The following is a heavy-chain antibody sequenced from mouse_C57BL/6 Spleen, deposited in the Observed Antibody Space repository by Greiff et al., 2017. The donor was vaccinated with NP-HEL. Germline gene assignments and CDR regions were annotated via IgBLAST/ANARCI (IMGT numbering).Heavy chain of an antibody. CDR2: IWGVGST. CDR1: GFSLTSYG. Sequence: QVQRVESGPGLVAPSQSLSITCTVSGFSLTSYGVDWVRQSPGKGLEWLGVIWGVGSTNYNSALKSRLSISKDNSKSQVFLKMNSLQTDDTAMYYCAIYDYDAGWAYWGQGTLVTVSA. J-gene: IGHJ3*01. D-gene: IGHD2-4*01. CDR3: AIYDYDAGWAY. V-gene: IGHV2-6*01.